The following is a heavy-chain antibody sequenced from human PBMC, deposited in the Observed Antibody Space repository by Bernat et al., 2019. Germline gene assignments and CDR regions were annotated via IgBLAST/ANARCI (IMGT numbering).Heavy chain of an antibody. CDR1: GYTLTELS. Sequence: QVQLVQSGAEVKKPGASVKVSCKVSGYTLTELSMHWVRQAPGKGLEWMGGFDPEDGETIYAQKFQGRVTITEDTSTDTAYMELSSLRSEDTAVYYCATDGAEQQLGAAYWGQGTLVTVSS. D-gene: IGHD6-13*01. CDR2: FDPEDGET. V-gene: IGHV1-24*01. CDR3: ATDGAEQQLGAAY. J-gene: IGHJ4*01.